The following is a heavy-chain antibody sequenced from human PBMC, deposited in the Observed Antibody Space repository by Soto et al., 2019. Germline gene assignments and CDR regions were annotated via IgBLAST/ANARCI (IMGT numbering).Heavy chain of an antibody. D-gene: IGHD2-21*02. Sequence: QITLKESGPTLVKPTQTLTLTCTFSGLSLSTTGVGVGWIRQPPGKALEWLALIYWDDDKRYSPSRKSRPTITKDTSKNQVVLTMTNMDPVDTATYYCVQSRCGGDCLHSYSSHSYYGLDVWGQGTTVTVSS. CDR1: GLSLSTTGVG. CDR3: VQSRCGGDCLHSYSSHSYYGLDV. J-gene: IGHJ6*02. V-gene: IGHV2-5*02. CDR2: IYWDDDK.